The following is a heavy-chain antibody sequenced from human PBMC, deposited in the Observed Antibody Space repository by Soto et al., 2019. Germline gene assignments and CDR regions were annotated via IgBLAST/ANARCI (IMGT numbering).Heavy chain of an antibody. CDR1: GFAFSNFA. V-gene: IGHV3-21*01. D-gene: IGHD6-19*01. Sequence: EVQLVESGGGLVKPGGSLRLSCEASGFAFSNFAMNWVRQAPGKGLEWVSSISGGSDFIYYTDSVKGRFTISRDNDKNTLYLQMTGLGGDDTAVYYCARDLLSGANYYAYWGQGTLVTVSS. J-gene: IGHJ4*02. CDR2: ISGGSDFI. CDR3: ARDLLSGANYYAY.